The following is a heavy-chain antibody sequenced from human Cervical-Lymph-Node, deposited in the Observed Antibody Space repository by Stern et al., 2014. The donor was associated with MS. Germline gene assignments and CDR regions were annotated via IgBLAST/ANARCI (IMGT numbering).Heavy chain of an antibody. Sequence: EMQLVESGGGLVKHGGSLRLSCAASGVIFSDDWMTWVRQAPGQGLEWVGRIKANSEGGTTGYAAPVEGRFTISRDDSYNTVYLQMNSLKIDDTAVYYCTTGGDFWSGYYLDNWGQGTLVTVSS. V-gene: IGHV3-15*01. D-gene: IGHD3-3*01. CDR1: GVIFSDDW. CDR2: IKANSEGGTT. J-gene: IGHJ4*02. CDR3: TTGGDFWSGYYLDN.